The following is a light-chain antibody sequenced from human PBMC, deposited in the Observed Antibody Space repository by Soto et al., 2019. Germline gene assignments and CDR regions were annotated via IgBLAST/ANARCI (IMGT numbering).Light chain of an antibody. CDR1: NDDVGDYNY. CDR2: EVS. V-gene: IGLV2-14*01. J-gene: IGLJ2*01. Sequence: QSVLTQPASVSGSPGQSITISCTGTNDDVGDYNYVSWYQQHPGKAPKLIIYEVSNRPSGISDRFSGSKSGNTASLTISGLQAEDEADYHCSSYSSGSPLRVFGGGTRLTVL. CDR3: SSYSSGSPLRV.